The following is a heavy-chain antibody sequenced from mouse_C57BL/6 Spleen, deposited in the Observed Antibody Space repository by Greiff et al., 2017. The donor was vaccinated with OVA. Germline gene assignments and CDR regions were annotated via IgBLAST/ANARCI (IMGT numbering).Heavy chain of an antibody. V-gene: IGHV1-69*01. CDR1: GYTFTSYW. CDR3: ARLGVLRDAMDY. J-gene: IGHJ4*01. D-gene: IGHD1-1*01. Sequence: QVQLQQPGAELVMPGASVKLSCKASGYTFTSYWMHWVKQRPGQGLEWIGEIDPSDSYTNYNQKFKGKSTLTVDKSSSTAYMQLSSLTSEDSAVYYCARLGVLRDAMDYWGQGTSVTVSS. CDR2: IDPSDSYT.